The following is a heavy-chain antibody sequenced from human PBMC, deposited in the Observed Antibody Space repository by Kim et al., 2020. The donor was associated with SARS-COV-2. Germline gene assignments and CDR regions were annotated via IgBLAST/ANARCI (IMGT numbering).Heavy chain of an antibody. CDR3: VKEWGIAVAGMEFDY. J-gene: IGHJ4*02. V-gene: IGHV3-64D*06. Sequence: SVKGRFTISRDNSKNTLYLQMSSLRAEDTAVYYCVKEWGIAVAGMEFDYWGQGTLVTVSS. D-gene: IGHD6-19*01.